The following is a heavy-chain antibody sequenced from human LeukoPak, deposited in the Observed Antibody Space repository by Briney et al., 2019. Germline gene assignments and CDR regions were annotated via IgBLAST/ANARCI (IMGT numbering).Heavy chain of an antibody. J-gene: IGHJ5*02. Sequence: ASETLSLTCAVYGGSFSGYYWGWVRQPPGKGLEWIGEINQSGSTNYTPSLKSRVTISVDTSKNQFSLKLSSVTAADTDVYSCARVENWSGYSHTNWFDTWGQGTLVTVSS. CDR2: INQSGST. CDR1: GGSFSGYY. CDR3: ARVENWSGYSHTNWFDT. V-gene: IGHV4-34*01. D-gene: IGHD3-3*01.